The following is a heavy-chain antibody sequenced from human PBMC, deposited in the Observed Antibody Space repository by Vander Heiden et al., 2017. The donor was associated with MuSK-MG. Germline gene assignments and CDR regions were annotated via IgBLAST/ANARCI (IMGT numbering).Heavy chain of an antibody. J-gene: IGHJ5*02. Sequence: QVQLVESGGGVVQPGRSLRLSCAASGFTFSSYGMQWVRQAPGKGLEWVAVIWYDGSNKYYADSVKGRFTISRDNSKNTLYLQMNSLRAEDTAVYYCARQRYCSSTSCHKSGWFDPWGQGTLVTVSS. D-gene: IGHD2-2*02. CDR2: IWYDGSNK. CDR1: GFTFSSYG. V-gene: IGHV3-33*01. CDR3: ARQRYCSSTSCHKSGWFDP.